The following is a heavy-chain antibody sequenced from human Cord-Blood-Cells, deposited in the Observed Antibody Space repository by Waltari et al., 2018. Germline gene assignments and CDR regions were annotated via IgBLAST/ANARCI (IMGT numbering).Heavy chain of an antibody. CDR3: ARESQSIAARPALRGFSRRSHYYVMDV. Sequence: QVQLVQSGAEVKKLGSSVKVSCKASGGTFSSYAISWVRQAPGQGIEWMGGTIAILGTANSAEKFQGGVTSNAGESTSTAYMELSSLRSEDTAVYYCARESQSIAARPALRGFSRRSHYYVMDVWSQGTTVTVSS. V-gene: IGHV1-69*01. CDR2: TIAILGTA. CDR1: GGTFSSYA. J-gene: IGHJ6*02. D-gene: IGHD6-6*01.